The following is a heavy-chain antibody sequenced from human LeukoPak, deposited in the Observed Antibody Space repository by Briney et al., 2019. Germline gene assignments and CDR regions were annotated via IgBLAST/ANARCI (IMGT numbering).Heavy chain of an antibody. CDR2: ISYDGSNK. J-gene: IGHJ1*01. CDR1: GFTFSSYG. Sequence: RSGGSLRLSCAASGFTFSSYGMHWVRQAPGKGLEWVAVISYDGSNKYYADSVKGRFTISRDNSKNTLYLQMNSLRAEDTAVYYCARDGYYGGNSRARSAEYFQHWGQGTLVTVSS. D-gene: IGHD4-23*01. V-gene: IGHV3-30*03. CDR3: ARDGYYGGNSRARSAEYFQH.